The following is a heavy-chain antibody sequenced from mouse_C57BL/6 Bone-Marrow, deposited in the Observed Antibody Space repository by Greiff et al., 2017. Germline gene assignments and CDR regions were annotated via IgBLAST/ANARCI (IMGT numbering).Heavy chain of an antibody. J-gene: IGHJ2*01. CDR2: ISSGSSTS. CDR1: GFTFSDYG. Sequence: EVKLVESGGGLVKPGGSLKLSCAASGFTFSDYGMHWVRQAPEKGLEWVAYISSGSSTSYYADTVKGRFTISRDNAKNTLFLQMTRLRSEDTAMYYCARPIYYYGSSPFDYWGQGTTLPFSS. V-gene: IGHV5-17*01. D-gene: IGHD1-1*01. CDR3: ARPIYYYGSSPFDY.